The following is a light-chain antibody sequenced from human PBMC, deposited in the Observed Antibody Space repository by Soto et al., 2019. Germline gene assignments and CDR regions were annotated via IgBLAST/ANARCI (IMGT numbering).Light chain of an antibody. CDR3: QPPDNSPHT. CDR2: DAI. J-gene: IGKJ4*01. V-gene: IGKV3-11*01. CDR1: QSVSTY. Sequence: EIVLTQSPATLSLSPGERATLSCRASQSVSTYLVWYQHKPGQAPRLLVYDAINRATGIPARFSGSGSGTHLTLPIRSLEPADFAVYYCQPPDNSPHTFGGGTKVEIK.